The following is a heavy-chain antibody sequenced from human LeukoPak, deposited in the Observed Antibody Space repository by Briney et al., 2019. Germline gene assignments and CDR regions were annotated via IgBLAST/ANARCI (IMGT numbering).Heavy chain of an antibody. Sequence: GGSLRLSCAASGFTFSSYWMSWVRQAPGKGLEWVANIKQDGSEKYYVDSVKGRFTISRDNAKNSLHLQMNSLRAEDTAVYYCARVGGYDSGPFDYWGQGTLVTVSS. V-gene: IGHV3-7*03. CDR3: ARVGGYDSGPFDY. J-gene: IGHJ4*02. D-gene: IGHD5-12*01. CDR1: GFTFSSYW. CDR2: IKQDGSEK.